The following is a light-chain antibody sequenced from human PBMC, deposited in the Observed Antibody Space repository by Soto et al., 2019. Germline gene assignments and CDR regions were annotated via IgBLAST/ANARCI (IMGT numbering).Light chain of an antibody. J-gene: IGLJ1*01. CDR1: SSEVGYYNL. Sequence: SVLPQPASVSGSPGQSITISCTGTSSEVGYYNLVSWYQHHPGKAPKLIIYEVNKRPSGVSNRFSGSKSGNTASLTISGLQAEDEADYHCCSYAGSSTYAFGTGTKVTVL. CDR2: EVN. V-gene: IGLV2-23*02. CDR3: CSYAGSSTYA.